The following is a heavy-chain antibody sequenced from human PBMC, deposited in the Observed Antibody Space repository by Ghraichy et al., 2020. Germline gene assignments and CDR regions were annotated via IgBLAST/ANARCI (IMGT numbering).Heavy chain of an antibody. D-gene: IGHD3-3*01. CDR2: INHSGST. CDR3: ARAVVGHYYDFWSGYYERGLYYFDY. Sequence: SETLSLTCAVYGGSFSGYYWSWIRQPPGKGLEWIGEINHSGSTNYNPSLKSRVTISVDTSKNQFSLKLSSVTAADTAVYYCARAVVGHYYDFWSGYYERGLYYFDYWGQGTLVTVSS. J-gene: IGHJ4*02. CDR1: GGSFSGYY. V-gene: IGHV4-34*01.